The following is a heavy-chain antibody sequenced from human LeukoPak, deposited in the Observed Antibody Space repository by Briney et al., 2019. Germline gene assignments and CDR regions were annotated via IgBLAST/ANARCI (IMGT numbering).Heavy chain of an antibody. D-gene: IGHD6-13*01. Sequence: ASVKVSCKDSRYTFTSYVISAVRQTPGQGLECMGWISAYNGNTNYAQKLQGRVTMTTDTSTSTAYMELRSLRSDDTAVYYCAREARIAGDFDYWGQGTLITVSS. CDR2: ISAYNGNT. CDR3: AREARIAGDFDY. V-gene: IGHV1-18*01. CDR1: RYTFTSYV. J-gene: IGHJ4*02.